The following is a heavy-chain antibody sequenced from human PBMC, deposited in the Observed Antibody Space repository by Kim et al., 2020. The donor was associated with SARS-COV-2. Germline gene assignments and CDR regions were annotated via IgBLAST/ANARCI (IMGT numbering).Heavy chain of an antibody. D-gene: IGHD3-22*01. Sequence: GESLKISCKGSGYSFTSYWIGWVRQMPGKGLEWMGIIYPGDSDTRYSPSFQGQVTISADKSISTAYLQWSSLKASDTAMYYCASSGAPYYDSSGYYNDAFDIWGQGTMVTVSS. CDR3: ASSGAPYYDSSGYYNDAFDI. V-gene: IGHV5-51*01. CDR2: IYPGDSDT. CDR1: GYSFTSYW. J-gene: IGHJ3*02.